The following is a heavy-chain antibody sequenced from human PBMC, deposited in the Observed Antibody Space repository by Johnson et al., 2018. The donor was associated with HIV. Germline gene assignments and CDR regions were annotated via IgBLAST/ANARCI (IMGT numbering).Heavy chain of an antibody. D-gene: IGHD3-10*01. CDR1: GFTFSSYD. J-gene: IGHJ3*02. Sequence: QVHLVESGGGVVQPGGSLRFSCVASGFTFSSYDMHWVRQPPGKGLEWVAVISYDGSNKYYADSVKGRFTISRDNSKNTLYLQMNSLRPEDTAVYYCAMLFLHAFDIWGQGTMVTVSS. CDR3: AMLFLHAFDI. V-gene: IGHV3-30*19. CDR2: ISYDGSNK.